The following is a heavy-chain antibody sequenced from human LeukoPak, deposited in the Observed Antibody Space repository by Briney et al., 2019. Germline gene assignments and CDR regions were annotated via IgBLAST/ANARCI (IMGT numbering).Heavy chain of an antibody. J-gene: IGHJ6*04. CDR2: ISYDGSNK. CDR3: ARDSNDILTGYSYYYYYYGMDV. D-gene: IGHD3-9*01. V-gene: IGHV3-30*04. Sequence: GGSLRLSCAASGFTFSSYAMHWVRQAPGKGLEWVAVISYDGSNKYYADSVKGRFTISRDNSKNTLYLQMNSLRAEDTAVYYCARDSNDILTGYSYYYYYYGMDVWGKGTTVTVSS. CDR1: GFTFSSYA.